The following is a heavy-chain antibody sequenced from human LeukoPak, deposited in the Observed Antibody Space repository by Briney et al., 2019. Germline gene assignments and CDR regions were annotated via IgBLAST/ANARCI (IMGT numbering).Heavy chain of an antibody. CDR1: GFTVSSNY. J-gene: IGHJ4*02. CDR3: ARDRRGYYGETY. CDR2: INSGGST. Sequence: PGGSLRLSCAASGFTVSSNYMSWVRQAPGKGLEWVSVINSGGSTYYADSVKGRFTISRDNSKNTLYLQMNSLRAEDTAVYYCARDRRGYYGETYWGQGTLVTVSS. D-gene: IGHD4-17*01. V-gene: IGHV3-53*01.